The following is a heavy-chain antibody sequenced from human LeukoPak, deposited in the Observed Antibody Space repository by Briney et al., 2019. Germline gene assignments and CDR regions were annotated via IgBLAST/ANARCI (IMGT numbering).Heavy chain of an antibody. J-gene: IGHJ4*02. CDR3: ARDTGTGGQVVCDN. D-gene: IGHD2-8*02. V-gene: IGHV4-38-2*02. CDR2: ISHSGTT. CDR1: RYPISSGYY. Sequence: SETLSLTCSVSRYPISSGYYWGWIRQSPGKGLEWIGSISHSGTTYYNPSLRSRVTISVDTSKNQFSLKLSSATAADTAVYYCARDTGTGGQVVCDNWGQGTLVTVSS.